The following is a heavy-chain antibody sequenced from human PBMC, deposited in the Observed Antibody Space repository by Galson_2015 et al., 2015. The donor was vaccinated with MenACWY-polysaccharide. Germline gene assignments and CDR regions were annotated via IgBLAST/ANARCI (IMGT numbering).Heavy chain of an antibody. Sequence: SVKVSCKGSGYTFTDNGISWVRQAPGQGLEWVGWISSKSGKTKYGWKFQGRVAMTRDTSTTTAYMELRRLKSDDTAFYYCARDRDCALDRWGQGTLVTVAS. D-gene: IGHD2-21*02. CDR1: GYTFTDNG. CDR3: ARDRDCALDR. V-gene: IGHV1-18*01. J-gene: IGHJ5*02. CDR2: ISSKSGKT.